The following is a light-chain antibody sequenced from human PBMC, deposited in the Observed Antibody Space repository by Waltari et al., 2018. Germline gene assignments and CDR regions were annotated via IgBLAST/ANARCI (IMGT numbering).Light chain of an antibody. Sequence: QSALPQPPSASGSPGQSVTISCTGTTSDLGGYNYVSWYQPHPGKAPKLMIFEVTKRPSGVPDRFSGSKSGNTASLTVSGLQGEDESDYYCASYAGNRNVVFGGGTKLTVL. CDR3: ASYAGNRNVV. CDR2: EVT. V-gene: IGLV2-8*01. CDR1: TSDLGGYNY. J-gene: IGLJ2*01.